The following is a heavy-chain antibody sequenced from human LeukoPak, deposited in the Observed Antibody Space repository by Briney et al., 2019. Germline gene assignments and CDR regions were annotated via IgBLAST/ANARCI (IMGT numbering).Heavy chain of an antibody. V-gene: IGHV4-34*01. CDR3: WSRGAVAGSYYYYGMDV. CDR2: INHSGST. Sequence: SETLSLTCAVYGGSFSGYYWSWIRQPPGKGLEWIGEINHSGSTNYNPSLKSRVTISVDTSKNQFSLKLSSATAADTAVYYCWSRGAVAGSYYYYGMDVWGQGTTVTVSS. CDR1: GGSFSGYY. J-gene: IGHJ6*02. D-gene: IGHD6-19*01.